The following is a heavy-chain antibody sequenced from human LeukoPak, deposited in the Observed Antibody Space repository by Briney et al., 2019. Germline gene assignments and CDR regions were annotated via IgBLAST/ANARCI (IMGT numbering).Heavy chain of an antibody. D-gene: IGHD2-15*01. CDR1: GFTFSSYE. Sequence: GGSLRLSCAASGFTFSSYEMNWVRQAPGKGLEWVSYISSRGSTIYYADSVKGRFTISRDNAKNSLYLQMNSLRAEDTAVYYCARGRLGCSGGSCYYYGMDVWGQGTTVTVSS. J-gene: IGHJ6*02. V-gene: IGHV3-48*03. CDR3: ARGRLGCSGGSCYYYGMDV. CDR2: ISSRGSTI.